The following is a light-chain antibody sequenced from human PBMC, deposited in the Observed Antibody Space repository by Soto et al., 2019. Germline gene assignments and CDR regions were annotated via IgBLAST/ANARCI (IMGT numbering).Light chain of an antibody. CDR3: QQRSNPPT. J-gene: IGKJ4*01. V-gene: IGKV3-11*01. CDR2: DAS. Sequence: EIVMDQSPATLSVSPGERATLSCRASQSVSSNLAWYQQKPGQAPRLLIYDASNRATGIPARFSGSGSGTDFTLTISSLEPEDFAVYYCQQRSNPPTFGGGTKVDI. CDR1: QSVSSN.